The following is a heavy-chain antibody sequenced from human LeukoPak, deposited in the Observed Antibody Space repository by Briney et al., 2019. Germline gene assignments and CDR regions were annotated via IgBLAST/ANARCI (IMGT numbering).Heavy chain of an antibody. J-gene: IGHJ4*02. Sequence: ASVKVSCKASGYTFTSYGISWVRQAPGQGLEWMGWISAYNGNTNYAQKLQGRVTMTTDTSTSTAYMELRSLRSDDTAVYYCTRHIAAADLFDYWGQGTLVTVSS. CDR3: TRHIAAADLFDY. V-gene: IGHV1-18*01. CDR2: ISAYNGNT. CDR1: GYTFTSYG. D-gene: IGHD6-13*01.